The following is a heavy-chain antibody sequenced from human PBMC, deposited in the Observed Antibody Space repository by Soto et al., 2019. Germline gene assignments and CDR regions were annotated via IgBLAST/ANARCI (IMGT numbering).Heavy chain of an antibody. J-gene: IGHJ4*02. CDR3: AKAEMEGATPGYYFDY. CDR2: ISYDGSNK. V-gene: IGHV3-30*18. Sequence: QVQLVESGGGVVQPGRSLRLSCAASGFTFSSYGMHWVRQAPGKGLEWVAVISYDGSNKYYADSVKGRFTISRDNSKNTLDLQMNSLRAEDTAVYYCAKAEMEGATPGYYFDYWGQGTLVTVSS. D-gene: IGHD1-26*01. CDR1: GFTFSSYG.